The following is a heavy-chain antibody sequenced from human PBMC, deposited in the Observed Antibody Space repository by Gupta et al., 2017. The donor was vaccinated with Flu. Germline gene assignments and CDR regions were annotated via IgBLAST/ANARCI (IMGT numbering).Heavy chain of an antibody. CDR2: KYDSGST. CDR3: CRAPHY. J-gene: IGHJ4*02. V-gene: IGHV4-39*01. Sequence: QLQLQESGPGLVKPSETLSLTCTVSGASINGGTQYWGWIRQPPGKGLEWIGSKYDSGSTYYNPSLRSRVAISVDMSKKQFSLRLISVTAADTAVYYCCRAPHYWGQGILVAVSS. CDR1: GASINGGTQY.